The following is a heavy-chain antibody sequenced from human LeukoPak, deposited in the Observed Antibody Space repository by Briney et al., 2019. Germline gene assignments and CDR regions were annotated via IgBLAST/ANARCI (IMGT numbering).Heavy chain of an antibody. CDR2: ISSSSSYI. Sequence: GGSLRLSCAASGFTFSSYSMNWVRQAPGKGLEWVSSISSSSSYIYYADSVKGRFTISRDNAKNSLYLQMNSLRAEDTAVYYCAREGRVGAYYLDYWGQGTLVTVSS. CDR1: GFTFSSYS. J-gene: IGHJ4*02. CDR3: AREGRVGAYYLDY. V-gene: IGHV3-21*01. D-gene: IGHD1-26*01.